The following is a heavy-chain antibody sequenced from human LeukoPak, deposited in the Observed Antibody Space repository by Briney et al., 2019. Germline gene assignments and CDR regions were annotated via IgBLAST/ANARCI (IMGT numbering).Heavy chain of an antibody. CDR1: GGTFSSYA. D-gene: IGHD1-26*01. Sequence: ASVKVSCKASGGTFSSYAISWVRQAPGQGLEWMGGIIPIFGTANYAQKFQGRVTITADESTSTAYMELSGLRSEDTAVYYCARELLEWELVYWGQGTLVTVSS. J-gene: IGHJ4*02. CDR2: IIPIFGTA. V-gene: IGHV1-69*13. CDR3: ARELLEWELVY.